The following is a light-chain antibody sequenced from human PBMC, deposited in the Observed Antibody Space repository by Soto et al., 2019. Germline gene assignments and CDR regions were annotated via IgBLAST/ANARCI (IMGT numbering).Light chain of an antibody. J-gene: IGLJ3*02. Sequence: QSVLTQSPSASGTPGQRVTISCSGSRSNIGRNFACWYQHVPGTAPRLLIQRNNERPSGVPDRFSGSKSGTSVSLAISGLRSDDEATYYCAAWDDTLDAQVFGGGTKVTVL. CDR1: RSNIGRNF. CDR2: RNN. CDR3: AAWDDTLDAQV. V-gene: IGLV1-47*01.